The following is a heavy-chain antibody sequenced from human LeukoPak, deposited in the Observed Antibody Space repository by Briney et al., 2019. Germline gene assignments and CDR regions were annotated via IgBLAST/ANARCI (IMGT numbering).Heavy chain of an antibody. CDR2: IYYSGST. J-gene: IGHJ4*02. CDR1: GGSISSGGYY. D-gene: IGHD3-10*01. V-gene: IGHV4-61*08. CDR3: ARQGESSLASPFDY. Sequence: PSETLSLTCAVSGGSISSGGYYWSWIRQPPGKGLEWIGYIYYSGSTNYNPSLKSRVTISVDTSKNQFSLKLSSVTAADTAVYYCARQGESSLASPFDYWGQGTLVTVSS.